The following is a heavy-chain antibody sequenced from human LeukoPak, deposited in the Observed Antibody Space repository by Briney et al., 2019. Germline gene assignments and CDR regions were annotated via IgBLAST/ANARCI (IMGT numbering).Heavy chain of an antibody. CDR3: ARDYGSGSYVNWFDP. J-gene: IGHJ5*02. CDR2: IYTSGST. V-gene: IGHV4-4*07. CDR1: GGSISSYY. Sequence: PSETLSLTCTVSGGSISSYYWSWIRQPAGKGLEWIGRIYTSGSTNYNPSLKSRATMPVDTSKNQFSLKLSSVTAADTAVYYCARDYGSGSYVNWFDPWGQGTLVTVSS. D-gene: IGHD3-10*01.